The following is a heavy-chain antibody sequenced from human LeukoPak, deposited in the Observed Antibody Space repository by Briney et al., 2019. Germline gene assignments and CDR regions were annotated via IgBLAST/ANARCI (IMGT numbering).Heavy chain of an antibody. D-gene: IGHD3-9*01. CDR2: IIPIFGTA. CDR1: GGTFSSYA. J-gene: IGHJ4*02. Sequence: ASVKVSCKASGGTFSSYAISWVRQAPGQGLEWMGGIIPIFGTANYAQKFQGRVTITADESRSTAYMELSSLRSEDTAVYYCARGLAREPGDYWGQGTLVTVSS. V-gene: IGHV1-69*13. CDR3: ARGLAREPGDY.